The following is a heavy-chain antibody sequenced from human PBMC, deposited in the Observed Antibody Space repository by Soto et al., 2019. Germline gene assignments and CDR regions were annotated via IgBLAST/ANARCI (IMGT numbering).Heavy chain of an antibody. J-gene: IGHJ5*02. CDR2: IYYSGTT. D-gene: IGHD6-19*01. CDR1: GGSISSSNW. Sequence: SETLSLTCTVSGGSISSSNWLGWIRQPPGKGLEWIGYIYYSGTTYYNPSLKGRVTFTRDTVATTVYMELTSLTSEDSAVYYCARDQSGIGWYVDWFDPWGQGTLVTVSS. CDR3: ARDQSGIGWYVDWFDP. V-gene: IGHV4-28*03.